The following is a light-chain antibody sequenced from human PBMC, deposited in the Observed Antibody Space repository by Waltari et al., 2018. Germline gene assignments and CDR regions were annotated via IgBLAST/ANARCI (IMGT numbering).Light chain of an antibody. CDR3: SAYRGSFTLV. J-gene: IGLJ3*02. V-gene: IGLV2-14*03. Sequence: QSALTQPASVSGSPGQSITISCPGTSSDIGAYAYVFWYQPHPGKAPTLMIYAVAKRPSGVSNRFSGSKSGYTASLTISGLQAEDEADYHCSAYRGSFTLVFGGGTKVTVL. CDR1: SSDIGAYAY. CDR2: AVA.